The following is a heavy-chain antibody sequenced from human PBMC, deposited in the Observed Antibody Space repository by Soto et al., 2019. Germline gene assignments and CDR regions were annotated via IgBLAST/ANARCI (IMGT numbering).Heavy chain of an antibody. V-gene: IGHV1-3*05. Sequence: QVQLVQSGAEEKKPGASVKVSCKASGYTFTNHVIHWVRQAPGQRLECMGWINAGTGHTKYSQKFQDRVTITTDTSATTDYMELSSLKYEDTAVYYCARGSGQHWRFDPWGQGTLVTVSS. CDR3: ARGSGQHWRFDP. J-gene: IGHJ5*02. CDR1: GYTFTNHV. CDR2: INAGTGHT. D-gene: IGHD1-1*01.